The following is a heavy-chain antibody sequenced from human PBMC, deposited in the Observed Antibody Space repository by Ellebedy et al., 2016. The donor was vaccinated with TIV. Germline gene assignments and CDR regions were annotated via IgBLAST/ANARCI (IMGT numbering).Heavy chain of an antibody. CDR1: GYTFTSYF. V-gene: IGHV1-46*01. D-gene: IGHD3-22*01. CDR3: ARGDNYYYDSSGYYYSY. CDR2: INPTSGSS. Sequence: ASVKVSCKASGYTFTSYFLYWVRQAPGQGLEWMGIINPTSGSSNYAQKFQGRVTVTRDTSTSTVYMEMSSLRSEDTAVYYCARGDNYYYDSSGYYYSYWGQGTLVTVSS. J-gene: IGHJ4*02.